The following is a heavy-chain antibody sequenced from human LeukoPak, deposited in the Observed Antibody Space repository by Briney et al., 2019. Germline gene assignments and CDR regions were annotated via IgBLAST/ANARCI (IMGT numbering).Heavy chain of an antibody. CDR2: ISGSGGST. Sequence: PSETLSLTCAVYGGSFSGYYWSWVRQAPGKGLEWVSAISGSGGSTYYADSVKGRFTISRDNSKNTLYLQMNSLRAEDTAVYYCAKDLGAREFDYWGQGTLVTVSS. CDR1: GGSFSGYY. J-gene: IGHJ4*02. V-gene: IGHV3-23*01. D-gene: IGHD1-26*01. CDR3: AKDLGAREFDY.